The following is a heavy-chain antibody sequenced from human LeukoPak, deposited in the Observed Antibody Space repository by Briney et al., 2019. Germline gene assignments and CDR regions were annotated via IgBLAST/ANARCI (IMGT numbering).Heavy chain of an antibody. V-gene: IGHV3-53*01. D-gene: IGHD1-14*01. CDR3: ARDRRDTGGIDY. CDR1: GFTFSTYG. CDR2: IYSGGNT. J-gene: IGHJ4*02. Sequence: GGSLRLSCAASGFTFSTYGMYWVRQAPGKGLEWVSVIYSGGNTYYADSVKGRFTISRDNSKNTLYLQMNSLRAEDTAVYYCARDRRDTGGIDYWGQGTLVTVSS.